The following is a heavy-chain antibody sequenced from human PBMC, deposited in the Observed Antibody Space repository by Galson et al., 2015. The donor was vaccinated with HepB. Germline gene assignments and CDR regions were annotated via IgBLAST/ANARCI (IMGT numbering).Heavy chain of an antibody. CDR1: GYTFTGYY. D-gene: IGHD2-21*02. CDR3: AREGGYCGGDCYAPETVDHNFDY. V-gene: IGHV1-2*06. CDR2: INPNSGGT. J-gene: IGHJ4*02. Sequence: SVKVSCKASGYTFTGYYMHWVRQAPGQGLEWMGRINPNSGGTNYAQKFQGRVTMTRDTSISTAYMELSRLRSDDAAVYYCAREGGYCGGDCYAPETVDHNFDYWGQGTLVTVSS.